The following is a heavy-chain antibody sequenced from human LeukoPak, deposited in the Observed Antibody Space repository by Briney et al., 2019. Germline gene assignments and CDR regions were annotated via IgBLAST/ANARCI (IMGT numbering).Heavy chain of an antibody. V-gene: IGHV4-38-2*02. J-gene: IGHJ4*02. CDR3: ARESLYSSGYMAR. CDR2: IYHSGST. D-gene: IGHD3-22*01. Sequence: SETLSFTCTVSGYSISSGYYWSWIRQPPGKGLEWIGTIYHSGSTYYNPSLKSRVTISVDTSKNQFSLKLSSVTAADTAVYYCARESLYSSGYMARWGQGTLVTVSS. CDR1: GYSISSGYY.